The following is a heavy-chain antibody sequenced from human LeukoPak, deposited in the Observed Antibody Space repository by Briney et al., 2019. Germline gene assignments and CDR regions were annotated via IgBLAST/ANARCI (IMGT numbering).Heavy chain of an antibody. CDR3: ARDLVGSGSF. J-gene: IGHJ4*02. CDR2: INHSGST. Sequence: SETLSLTCAVYGGSFSGYYWSWIRQPPGKGLEWIGEINHSGSTNYNPSLKSRVTISVDTSKNQFSLKLTSVTAADTAVYYCARDLVGSGSFWGQGTLVTVSS. D-gene: IGHD3-10*01. V-gene: IGHV4-34*01. CDR1: GGSFSGYY.